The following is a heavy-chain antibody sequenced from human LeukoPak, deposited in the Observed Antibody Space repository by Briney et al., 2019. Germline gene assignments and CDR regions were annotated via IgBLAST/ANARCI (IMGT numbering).Heavy chain of an antibody. CDR2: ISSSSSTI. CDR1: GFTFSSYS. V-gene: IGHV3-48*01. CDR3: ASGVGYDSSGYYDY. Sequence: GGSLRLSCAAFGFTFSSYSMNWVRQAPGKGLEWVSYISSSSSTIYYADSVKGRFTISRDNAKDSLYLQMNSLRAEDTAVYYCASGVGYDSSGYYDYWGQGTLVSVYS. D-gene: IGHD3-22*01. J-gene: IGHJ4*02.